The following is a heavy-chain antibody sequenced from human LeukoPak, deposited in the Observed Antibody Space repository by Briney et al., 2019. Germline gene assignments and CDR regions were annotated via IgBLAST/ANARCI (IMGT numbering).Heavy chain of an antibody. J-gene: IGHJ5*02. CDR1: GGSISSSSYY. Sequence: KSSETLSLTCTVAGGSISSSSYYWGWIRQPPGKGLEWIVSIYYSGSTYYNPSLKSRVSISVDTSKNQFCLKLSSVTTADTAVYYCARVPYDSRPPAPDWFDPWGQGTLVTVSS. V-gene: IGHV4-39*07. D-gene: IGHD3-22*01. CDR2: IYYSGST. CDR3: ARVPYDSRPPAPDWFDP.